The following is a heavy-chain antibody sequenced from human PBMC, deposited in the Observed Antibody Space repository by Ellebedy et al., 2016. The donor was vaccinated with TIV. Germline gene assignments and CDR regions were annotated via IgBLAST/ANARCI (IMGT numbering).Heavy chain of an antibody. Sequence: GESLKISCAASGFTFSTYWMYWVRQAPGKGLEWVASIKEDGSNKHYVDSVKGRFTISRDNAKNSLYLQMDNLTAEDTAVYYCARDNWKDADAFDVWGQGTMLTVSS. D-gene: IGHD1-20*01. V-gene: IGHV3-7*01. CDR2: IKEDGSNK. CDR3: ARDNWKDADAFDV. CDR1: GFTFSTYW. J-gene: IGHJ3*01.